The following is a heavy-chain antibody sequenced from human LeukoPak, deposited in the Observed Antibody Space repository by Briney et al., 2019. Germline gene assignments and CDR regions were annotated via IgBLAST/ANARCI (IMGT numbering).Heavy chain of an antibody. J-gene: IGHJ4*02. CDR2: IIPILGIA. CDR3: ASSFYDILTGYPGALDY. V-gene: IGHV1-69*04. D-gene: IGHD3-9*01. CDR1: GGTFSSYA. Sequence: ASVKVSCKASGGTFSSYAISWVRQAPGQGLEWMGRIIPILGIANYAQKFQGRVTITADKPTSTAYMELSSLRSEDTAVYYCASSFYDILTGYPGALDYWGQGTLVTVSS.